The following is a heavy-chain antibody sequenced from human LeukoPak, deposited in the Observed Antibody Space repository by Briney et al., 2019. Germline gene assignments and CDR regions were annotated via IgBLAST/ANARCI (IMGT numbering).Heavy chain of an antibody. D-gene: IGHD2-2*01. CDR3: ATDILVPAAMKDY. Sequence: GASVKVSCKVSGYTFTELSMHWVRQAPGKGLEWMGGFDPEDGETIYAQKFQGRVTMTEDTSTDTAYMELSGLRSEDTAVYYCATDILVPAAMKDYWGQGTLVTVSS. J-gene: IGHJ4*02. CDR2: FDPEDGET. CDR1: GYTFTELS. V-gene: IGHV1-24*01.